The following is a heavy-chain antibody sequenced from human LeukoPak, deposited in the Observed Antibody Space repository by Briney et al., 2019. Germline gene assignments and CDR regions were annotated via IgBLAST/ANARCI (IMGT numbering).Heavy chain of an antibody. D-gene: IGHD3-16*01. CDR1: GFTFSSYA. J-gene: IGHJ3*02. CDR3: AKRGLLTFGAFDI. CDR2: ISGSGGST. Sequence: GGSLRLSCAASGFTFSSYAMSWVRQAPGKGLEWVSAISGSGGSTYYADPVKGRFTISRDNSKNTLHLQMNSLRAEDTAVYYCAKRGLLTFGAFDIWGQGTMVTVSS. V-gene: IGHV3-23*01.